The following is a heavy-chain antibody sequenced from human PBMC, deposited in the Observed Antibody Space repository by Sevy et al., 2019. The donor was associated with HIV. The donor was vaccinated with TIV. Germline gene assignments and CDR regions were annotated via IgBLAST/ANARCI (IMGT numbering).Heavy chain of an antibody. D-gene: IGHD3-3*01. J-gene: IGHJ6*02. V-gene: IGHV1-18*01. CDR3: ARGYDFWSGYSLGMDV. Sequence: ASVKVSCKASGYTFTSYGISWVRQAPGQGLEWMGWISAYNGNTNYALKLQGRVTMTTDTSTSTAYMELRSLRSDDTAVYYCARGYDFWSGYSLGMDVWGQGTTVTVSS. CDR1: GYTFTSYG. CDR2: ISAYNGNT.